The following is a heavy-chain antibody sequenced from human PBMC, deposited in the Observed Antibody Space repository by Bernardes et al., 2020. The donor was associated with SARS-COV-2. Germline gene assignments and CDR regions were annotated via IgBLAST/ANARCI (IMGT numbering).Heavy chain of an antibody. CDR1: GYSLTDLS. J-gene: IGHJ6*02. CDR2: FAPEDGKT. CDR3: AAEGALDCISTNCYVRGVGNYGLDV. D-gene: IGHD2-2*01. V-gene: IGHV1-24*01. Sequence: VKVSCNVSGYSLTDLSMHWVRQSPGKGLEWMGGFAPEDGKTVFARKFQGRVTLTEDTSTNTAYMELGSLISDDTAVFFCAAEGALDCISTNCYVRGVGNYGLDVWGQGTTVTVTS.